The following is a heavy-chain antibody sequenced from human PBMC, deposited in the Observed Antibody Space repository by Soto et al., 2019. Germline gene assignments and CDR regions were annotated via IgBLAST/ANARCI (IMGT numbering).Heavy chain of an antibody. Sequence: DVQLLESGGGLVQPGGSLRLSCAASGFTFSNYAMSWVRQAPGKGLEWVSSISGSGGSTYYANSVKGRFTISRDSSKNTLFLQMSGLRAEDTAVYYCATSREEGIMATYLCGYWGQGTLVTVSS. CDR3: ATSREEGIMATYLCGY. D-gene: IGHD5-12*01. V-gene: IGHV3-23*01. CDR2: ISGSGGST. CDR1: GFTFSNYA. J-gene: IGHJ4*02.